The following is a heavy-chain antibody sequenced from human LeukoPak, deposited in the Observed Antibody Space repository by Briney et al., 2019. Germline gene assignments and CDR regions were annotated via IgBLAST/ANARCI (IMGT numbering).Heavy chain of an antibody. CDR1: GFTFDDYA. V-gene: IGHV3-9*01. Sequence: GGSLRLSCAASGFTFDDYAMHWVRQAPGKGLEWVSGISWNSGSIGYADSVEGRFTISRDNAKNSLYLQMNSLRAEDTALYYCAKGGGYFDWSDFDYWGQGTLVTVSS. CDR3: AKGGGYFDWSDFDY. D-gene: IGHD3-9*01. CDR2: ISWNSGSI. J-gene: IGHJ4*02.